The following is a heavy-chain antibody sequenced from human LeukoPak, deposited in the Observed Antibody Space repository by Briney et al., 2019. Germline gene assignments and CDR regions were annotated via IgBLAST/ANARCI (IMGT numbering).Heavy chain of an antibody. J-gene: IGHJ4*02. D-gene: IGHD6-19*01. CDR1: GFTFSSYA. CDR3: AKDRVGSGWYPYYFDY. V-gene: IGHV3-23*01. Sequence: PGGSLRLSCAASGFTFSSYAMSWVRQAPGKGLEWVSAISGSGGSTYYADSVKGRFTIPRDNSKNTLYLQMNSLRAEDTAVYYCAKDRVGSGWYPYYFDYWGQGTLVTVSS. CDR2: ISGSGGST.